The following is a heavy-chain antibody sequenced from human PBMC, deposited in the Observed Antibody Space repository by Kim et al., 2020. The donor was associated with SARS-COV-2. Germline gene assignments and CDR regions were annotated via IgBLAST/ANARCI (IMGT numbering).Heavy chain of an antibody. CDR2: ISGSGGST. CDR3: AKGVDSYGSGSPLDY. D-gene: IGHD3-10*01. Sequence: GGSLRLSCTASGFTFSDYAMTWVRQAPGRGLEWVSGISGSGGSTYYADSVKGRFTISRDNSKNTLYLQMNSLRAEDTAVYYCAKGVDSYGSGSPLDYWGQGTLVTVSS. J-gene: IGHJ4*02. V-gene: IGHV3-23*01. CDR1: GFTFSDYA.